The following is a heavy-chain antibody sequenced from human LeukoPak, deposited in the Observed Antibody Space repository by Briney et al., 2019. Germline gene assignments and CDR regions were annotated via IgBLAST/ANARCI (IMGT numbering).Heavy chain of an antibody. J-gene: IGHJ6*02. D-gene: IGHD3-9*01. CDR2: ISWDSSGT. V-gene: IGHV3-43*01. CDR1: GFTFNDYT. CDR3: TRDLIDYDVSTGLHHYYMDV. Sequence: PGGSLRLSCEVSGFTFNDYTMHWVRQAPGKGLEWVSLISWDSSGTYYAKSVKGRFTISRDNSKNSLYLQMNTLRVEDTAVYYCTRDLIDYDVSTGLHHYYMDVWGQGTTVTVSS.